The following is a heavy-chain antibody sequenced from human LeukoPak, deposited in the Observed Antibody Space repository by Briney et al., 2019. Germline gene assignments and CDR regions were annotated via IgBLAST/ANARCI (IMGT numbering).Heavy chain of an antibody. V-gene: IGHV3-21*05. CDR2: ISSGSSYI. CDR3: ARDLGGASVDYFDY. D-gene: IGHD3-16*01. CDR1: GFTFSGYS. Sequence: GGSLRLSCAASGFTFSGYSMNWVRQAPGKGLEWVSYISSGSSYIYYADSVKGRFTISRDNAKNSLYLQMNSLRAEDTAVYYCARDLGGASVDYFDYWGQGTLVTVSS. J-gene: IGHJ4*02.